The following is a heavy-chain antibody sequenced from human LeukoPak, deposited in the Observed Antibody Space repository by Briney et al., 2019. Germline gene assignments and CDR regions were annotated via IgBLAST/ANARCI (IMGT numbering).Heavy chain of an antibody. CDR3: ARTEYSSSPYYYYYMDV. CDR2: IYHSGST. CDR1: GYSISSGYY. D-gene: IGHD6-6*01. V-gene: IGHV4-38-2*02. J-gene: IGHJ6*03. Sequence: SESLSLTCTVSGYSISSGYYWGWIRQPPGKGLEGIGSIYHSGSTYYNPSLKSRVTISVDTSKNQFSLKLSSVTAADTAVYYCARTEYSSSPYYYYYMDVWGKGTTVTVSS.